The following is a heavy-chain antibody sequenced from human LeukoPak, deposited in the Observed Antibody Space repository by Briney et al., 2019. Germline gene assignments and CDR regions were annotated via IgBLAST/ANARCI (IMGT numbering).Heavy chain of an antibody. V-gene: IGHV3-66*01. Sequence: PGGSLRLSCAASGFTVSSNYMSWVRQAPGKGLEWVSVIYSGGSTYYADSVKGRFTISRDNSKNTLYLQMNSLRAEDTAVYYCGRFRYGGNWFDPWGQGTLVTVSS. CDR2: IYSGGST. D-gene: IGHD4-23*01. J-gene: IGHJ5*02. CDR3: GRFRYGGNWFDP. CDR1: GFTVSSNY.